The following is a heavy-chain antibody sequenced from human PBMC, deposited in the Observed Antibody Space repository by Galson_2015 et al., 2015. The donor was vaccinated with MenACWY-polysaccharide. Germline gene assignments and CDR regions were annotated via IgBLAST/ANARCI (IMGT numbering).Heavy chain of an antibody. Sequence: PALVKPPQPLTLTCDFSGFSLRISGVGVGWIRQPPGKALEWLAVIYWDDDKFYSPSLKSRVTITKDTSKNQVVLTLTNVDIADTGTYYCAHTRWQQLGRFYLDFWGQGALVTASS. V-gene: IGHV2-5*02. CDR2: IYWDDDK. CDR1: GFSLRISGVG. J-gene: IGHJ4*02. D-gene: IGHD6-13*01. CDR3: AHTRWQQLGRFYLDF.